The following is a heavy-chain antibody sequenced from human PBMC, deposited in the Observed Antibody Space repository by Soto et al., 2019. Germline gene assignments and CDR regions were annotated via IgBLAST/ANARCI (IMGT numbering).Heavy chain of an antibody. D-gene: IGHD3-22*01. Sequence: QVQLVQSGAEVKKPESSVRVSCEASGGTFNSYAITWVRQAPGQGLEWMGGTIPMFGTTNYAEKFQGRVTISADESTNTAYMELSSLRSEDTAVYYCTRCGIRYHSIGYYLGIDGMDVWGQGTTVIVSS. V-gene: IGHV1-69*12. J-gene: IGHJ6*02. CDR3: TRCGIRYHSIGYYLGIDGMDV. CDR1: GGTFNSYA. CDR2: TIPMFGTT.